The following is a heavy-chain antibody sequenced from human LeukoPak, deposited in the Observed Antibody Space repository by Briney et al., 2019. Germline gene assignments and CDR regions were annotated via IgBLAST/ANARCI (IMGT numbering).Heavy chain of an antibody. Sequence: SVKVSCKASGGTFSSYAISRVRQAPGQGLEWMGGIIPIFGTANYAQKFQGRVTITTDESTSTAYMELSSLRSEDTAVYYCASAAAAHYYDSSGYLWPDYWGQGTLVTVSS. J-gene: IGHJ4*02. CDR1: GGTFSSYA. V-gene: IGHV1-69*05. CDR3: ASAAAAHYYDSSGYLWPDY. CDR2: IIPIFGTA. D-gene: IGHD3-22*01.